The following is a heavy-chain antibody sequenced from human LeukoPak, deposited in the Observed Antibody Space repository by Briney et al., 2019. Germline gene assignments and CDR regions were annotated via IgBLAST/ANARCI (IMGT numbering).Heavy chain of an antibody. Sequence: PGGSLRLSCAASGFTFSSYSMNWVRQAPAKGLEWVSSISSSSSYIYYADSVKGRFTISRDNARNSLYLQMNSLRDEDTAVYYCARDHYGDQGDYFDYWGQGTLVTVSS. CDR3: ARDHYGDQGDYFDY. J-gene: IGHJ4*02. CDR2: ISSSSSYI. V-gene: IGHV3-21*01. D-gene: IGHD4-17*01. CDR1: GFTFSSYS.